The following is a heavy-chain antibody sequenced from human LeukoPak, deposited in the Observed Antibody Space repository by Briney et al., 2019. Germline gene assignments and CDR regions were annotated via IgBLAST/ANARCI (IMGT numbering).Heavy chain of an antibody. D-gene: IGHD3-16*02. V-gene: IGHV3-21*01. CDR1: GFTFSSYS. J-gene: IGHJ4*02. CDR2: ISSRSSYI. CDR3: ARGRDDYVWGSYRYEPYYFDF. Sequence: PGGSLRLSCAASGFTFSSYSMNWVRQAPGKGLEWVSSISSRSSYIYYADSVKGRFTISRDNAKNSLYLQMNSLRAEDTAVYYCARGRDDYVWGSYRYEPYYFDFWGQGTLATVSS.